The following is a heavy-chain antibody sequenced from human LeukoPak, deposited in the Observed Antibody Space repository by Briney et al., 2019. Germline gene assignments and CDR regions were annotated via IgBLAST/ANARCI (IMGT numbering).Heavy chain of an antibody. CDR2: INPSGGST. CDR1: GYTFTSYY. D-gene: IGHD3-10*01. Sequence: ASVKVSCKASGYTFTSYYMHWVRQAPGQGLEWVGIINPSGGSTSYAQKFQGRVTMTRDTATSTVYMELSSLRSEDTAVYYCARDDYYGSGSYYNVNDYWGQGTLVTVSS. CDR3: ARDDYYGSGSYYNVNDY. V-gene: IGHV1-46*01. J-gene: IGHJ4*02.